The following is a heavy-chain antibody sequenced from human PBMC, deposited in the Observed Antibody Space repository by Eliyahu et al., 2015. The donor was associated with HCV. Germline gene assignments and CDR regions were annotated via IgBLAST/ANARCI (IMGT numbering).Heavy chain of an antibody. CDR2: INPSDGGT. Sequence: QVQLVQSGAEVKKPGASVKVSCKASGHTFXSXXMHWVRQAPGQGLEWMGIINPSDGGTRYAQKFQGRLTMTRDTSTSTVYMELSSLRSEDTAVYYCARVRVSGYCSDNSCNENDFDYWGQGTLVTVSS. D-gene: IGHD2-15*01. V-gene: IGHV1-46*01. CDR1: GHTFXSXX. CDR3: ARVRVSGYCSDNSCNENDFDY. J-gene: IGHJ4*02.